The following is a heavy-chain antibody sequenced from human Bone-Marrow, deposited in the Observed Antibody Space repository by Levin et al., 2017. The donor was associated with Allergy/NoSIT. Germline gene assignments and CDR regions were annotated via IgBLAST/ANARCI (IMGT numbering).Heavy chain of an antibody. Sequence: GESLKISCEASGFDFHIYVMNWVRQAPGKGLEWLSSITTGSNYKYYIDSVRGRFVISRDNGKNSLYLQMNSLRAEDTAVYYCARSHPLTGTTHFSYQDGMDVWGQGTTVTVSS. J-gene: IGHJ6*02. V-gene: IGHV3-21*01. D-gene: IGHD1/OR15-1a*01. CDR3: ARSHPLTGTTHFSYQDGMDV. CDR2: ITTGSNYK. CDR1: GFDFHIYV.